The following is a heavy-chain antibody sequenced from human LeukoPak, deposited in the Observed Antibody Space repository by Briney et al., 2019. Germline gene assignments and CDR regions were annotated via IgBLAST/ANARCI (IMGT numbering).Heavy chain of an antibody. D-gene: IGHD3-22*01. Sequence: GGSLRLSCAASGITFSNAWMSWVRQAPGKGLEWVGRIKSKTDGGTTDYARPVKGRFTISRDDSKNMLYLQMNSLKTEDAAVYYCTTARLYYYDSSGYFPRWFDPWGQGTLVTVSS. CDR1: GITFSNAW. CDR2: IKSKTDGGTT. CDR3: TTARLYYYDSSGYFPRWFDP. V-gene: IGHV3-15*01. J-gene: IGHJ5*02.